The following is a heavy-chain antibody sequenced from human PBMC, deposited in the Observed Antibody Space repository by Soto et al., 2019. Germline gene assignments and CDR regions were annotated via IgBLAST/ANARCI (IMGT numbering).Heavy chain of an antibody. D-gene: IGHD6-13*01. J-gene: IGHJ4*02. CDR2: IHHSGST. Sequence: QVQLQESGPGLVRPSGTVSLTCAVSGVSISSDNWWRWVRQPPGKALEWIGEIHHSGSTNYNPPLKSRVTMSVGPSKDLFSLTLNSVTAADTAFYYCARDQGSHPGDWGQGTLVSVSS. V-gene: IGHV4-4*02. CDR3: ARDQGSHPGD. CDR1: GVSISSDNW.